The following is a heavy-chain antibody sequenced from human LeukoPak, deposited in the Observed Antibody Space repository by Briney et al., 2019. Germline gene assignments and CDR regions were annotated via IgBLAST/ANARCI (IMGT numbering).Heavy chain of an antibody. V-gene: IGHV4-31*03. CDR2: IYYSGST. J-gene: IGHJ6*02. Sequence: PSQTLSLTCTVSGGSISSGGYYWSWIRQHPGKGLEWIGYIYYSGSTYYNPSLKSRVTISVDTSKNQFSLKLSSVTAADTAVYYCARIVGASYYYGMDVWGQGTTVTVSS. CDR3: ARIVGASYYYGMDV. D-gene: IGHD1-26*01. CDR1: GGSISSGGYY.